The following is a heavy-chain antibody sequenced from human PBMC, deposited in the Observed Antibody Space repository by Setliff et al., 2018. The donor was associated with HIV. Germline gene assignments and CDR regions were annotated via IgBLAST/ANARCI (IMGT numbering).Heavy chain of an antibody. J-gene: IGHJ3*02. CDR2: IYSGGNT. Sequence: PGGSLRLSCAASGFTVSLYYMSWVRQAPGKGLEWVSVIYSGGNTYYADSVKGRFTISRDNSKNTLYLQMNSLRAEDTALYYCARVDATDEAFGMWGQGTMVTVSS. V-gene: IGHV3-66*01. CDR1: GFTVSLYY. CDR3: ARVDATDEAFGM.